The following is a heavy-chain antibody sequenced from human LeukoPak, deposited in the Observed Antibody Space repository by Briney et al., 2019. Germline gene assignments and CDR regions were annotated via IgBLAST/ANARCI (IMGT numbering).Heavy chain of an antibody. Sequence: PGGSLRLSCAASGFVFSSYAMSWVRQAPGKGLEWVSAVSGSGDGSAGITYYADSVRGRFTISRDNSKNTLFLQMNSLRGEDTAIYYCAKAGSSSWYLDYWGQGTLVTVSS. CDR1: GFVFSSYA. D-gene: IGHD6-13*01. J-gene: IGHJ4*02. CDR2: VSGSGDGSAGIT. CDR3: AKAGSSSWYLDY. V-gene: IGHV3-23*01.